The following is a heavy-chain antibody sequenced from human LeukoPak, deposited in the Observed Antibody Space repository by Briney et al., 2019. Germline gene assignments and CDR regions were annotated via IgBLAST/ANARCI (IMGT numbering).Heavy chain of an antibody. J-gene: IGHJ4*02. CDR2: IDSSGGYM. V-gene: IGHV3-21*01. CDR1: GFTFNTYS. D-gene: IGHD3-10*01. CDR3: AVGRSYYEVDY. Sequence: GGSLRLSCEASGFTFNTYSMNWARQAPGKGLEWVSSIDSSGGYMFYADSVKGRFTISRDNGKKSLYLQMNSLRDEDTAVYYCAVGRSYYEVDYWGQGTLVTVSS.